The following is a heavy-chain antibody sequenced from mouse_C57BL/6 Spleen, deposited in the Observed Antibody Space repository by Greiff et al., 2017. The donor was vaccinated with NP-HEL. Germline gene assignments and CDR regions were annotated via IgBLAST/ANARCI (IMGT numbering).Heavy chain of an antibody. CDR1: GFNIKDDY. V-gene: IGHV14-4*01. CDR3: TTSGNYVRYFDV. CDR2: IDPENGDT. D-gene: IGHD2-1*01. J-gene: IGHJ1*03. Sequence: EVQLQQSGAELVRPGASVKLSCTASGFNIKDDYMHWVKQRPEQGLEWIGWIDPENGDTEYASKFQGKATITADTSSNTAYLQLSSLTSEDTAVYYCTTSGNYVRYFDVWGTGTTVTVSS.